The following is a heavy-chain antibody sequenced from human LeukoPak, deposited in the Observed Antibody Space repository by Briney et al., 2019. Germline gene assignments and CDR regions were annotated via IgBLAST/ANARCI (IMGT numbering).Heavy chain of an antibody. CDR2: IYYSGST. D-gene: IGHD1-26*01. CDR1: GGSISSGGYY. J-gene: IGHJ4*02. Sequence: SETLSLTCTVSGGSISSGGYYWSWIRQHPGKGLEWIGYIYYSGSTYYNPSLKSRVTISVDTSKNQFSLKLSSVTAADTAVYYCARGAGSYVDYWGQGTLVTVSS. CDR3: ARGAGSYVDY. V-gene: IGHV4-31*03.